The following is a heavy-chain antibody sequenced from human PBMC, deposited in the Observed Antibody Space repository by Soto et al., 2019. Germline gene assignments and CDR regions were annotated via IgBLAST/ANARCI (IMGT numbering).Heavy chain of an antibody. V-gene: IGHV3-66*01. CDR1: GFTLNTYH. Sequence: RLSCASSGFTLNTYHVSWVREAPGKGQEWVADLFSGGDTKYGDAMKGRVTLSRDTSKNTLYLHIINLRADDTSVNYCSRANAITWYFFGYWGQGYMVTVSS. CDR2: LFSGGDT. D-gene: IGHD6-13*01. CDR3: SRANAITWYFFGY. J-gene: IGHJ4*02.